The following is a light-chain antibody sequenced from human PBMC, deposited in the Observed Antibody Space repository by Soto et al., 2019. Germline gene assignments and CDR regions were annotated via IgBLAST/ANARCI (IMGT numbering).Light chain of an antibody. CDR2: GAS. CDR1: QTVSRY. V-gene: IGKV3-20*01. J-gene: IGKJ5*01. Sequence: ENVLTQSPGTLSLSPWDRATLSCRASQTVSRYLTWYQQRPGQAPRLLISGASRRATGIPERFSGSGSGTDFTLTISRLEPEDFALYYCQQYGTSPITFGQGTRLEIK. CDR3: QQYGTSPIT.